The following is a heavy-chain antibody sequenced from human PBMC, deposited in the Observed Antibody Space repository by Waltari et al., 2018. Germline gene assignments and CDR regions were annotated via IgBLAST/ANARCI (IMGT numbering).Heavy chain of an antibody. Sequence: EVQLVEAGGFLVQHGGSMILSGAASGFSFGRLSMKWVRQAPGKGVEWVAYISSGSSSIFYAASVKGRFTISRDNAKNSLYLQMNNLRVEDTAIYYCARDRDSFPARTDLVWGQGTLVTVSS. V-gene: IGHV3-48*01. D-gene: IGHD2-2*01. J-gene: IGHJ4*02. CDR3: ARDRDSFPARTDLV. CDR2: ISSGSSSI. CDR1: GFSFGRLS.